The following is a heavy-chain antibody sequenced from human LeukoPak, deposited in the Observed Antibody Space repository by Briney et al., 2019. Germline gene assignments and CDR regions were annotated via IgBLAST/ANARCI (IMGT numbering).Heavy chain of an antibody. V-gene: IGHV5-51*01. CDR2: IYPGDSDT. J-gene: IGHJ5*02. CDR3: ARQMMVAPAAGWFDP. D-gene: IGHD2-2*01. Sequence: GESLKISCKGSGYSFTSYWIGWVRQMPGKGLEWMGIIYPGDSDTRYSPSFQGQVTISADKSISTAYLQWSSLKASDTAMYYCARQMMVAPAAGWFDPWGQGTLVTVSS. CDR1: GYSFTSYW.